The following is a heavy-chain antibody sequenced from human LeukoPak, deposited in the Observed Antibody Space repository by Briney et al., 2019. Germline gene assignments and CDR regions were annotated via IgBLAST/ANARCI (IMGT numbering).Heavy chain of an antibody. V-gene: IGHV4-59*01. CDR2: IYYSGST. CDR1: GGSISSYY. CDR3: ARYDGHYFDH. Sequence: PSETLSLTCTVSGGSISSYYWSWIRQPPGKGLEGIGYIYYSGSTNYNPSLKSRVTISVDTSKNQFSLKLSSVTAADTDVYYCARYDGHYFDHWGQGTLVTVSS. D-gene: IGHD3-10*01. J-gene: IGHJ4*02.